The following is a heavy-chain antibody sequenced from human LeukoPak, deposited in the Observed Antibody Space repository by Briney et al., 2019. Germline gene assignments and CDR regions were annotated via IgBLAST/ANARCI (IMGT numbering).Heavy chain of an antibody. CDR2: IYHSGST. Sequence: SETLSLTCTVSGGSISSGGYYWSWIRQPPGKGLEWIGYIYHSGSTYYNPSLKSRVTISVDRSKNQFSLKLSSVTAADTAVYYCARGNDYGDYYWGQGTLVTVSS. V-gene: IGHV4-30-2*01. CDR3: ARGNDYGDYY. D-gene: IGHD4-17*01. CDR1: GGSISSGGYY. J-gene: IGHJ4*02.